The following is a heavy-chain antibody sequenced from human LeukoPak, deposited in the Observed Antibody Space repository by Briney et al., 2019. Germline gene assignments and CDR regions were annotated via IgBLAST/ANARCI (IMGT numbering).Heavy chain of an antibody. Sequence: TASETLSLTCTVSGGSISSGDYYWSWIRQPPGKGLEWIGGISSSGNTYYNPSLKSRITISIDTSKNHFSLKLSSVTAADTAVYYCARLGAGPTYYDFWSGYSSFYFDYWGQGTLVTVSS. CDR1: GGSISSGDYY. D-gene: IGHD3-3*01. CDR3: ARLGAGPTYYDFWSGYSSFYFDY. CDR2: ISSSGNT. V-gene: IGHV4-39*02. J-gene: IGHJ4*02.